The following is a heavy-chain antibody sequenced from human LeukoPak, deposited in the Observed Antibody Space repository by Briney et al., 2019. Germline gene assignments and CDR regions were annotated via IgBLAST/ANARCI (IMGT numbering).Heavy chain of an antibody. D-gene: IGHD6-19*01. CDR1: GFTFRNYE. CDR2: VSTSGSYI. V-gene: IGHV3-21*01. Sequence: PGGSLRLSCSASGFTFRNYEMNWVRQAPGKGLEWVSFVSTSGSYIYYADSVKGRFTISRDNAKNSLYLQMNSLRAEDTAVYYCASQTPRRLPIAVADYFDYWGQGTLVTVSS. CDR3: ASQTPRRLPIAVADYFDY. J-gene: IGHJ4*02.